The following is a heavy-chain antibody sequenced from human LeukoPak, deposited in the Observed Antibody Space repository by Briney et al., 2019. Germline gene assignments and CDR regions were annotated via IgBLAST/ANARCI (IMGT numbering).Heavy chain of an antibody. CDR2: IYYSGST. CDR3: AREGIAAADFDY. V-gene: IGHV4-39*07. Sequence: PSETLSLTCTVSGGSISSSSYYWGWIRQPPGKGLEWIGSIYYSGSTNYNPSLESRVTISVDTSKNQFSLKLTSVTAADTAVYYCAREGIAAADFDYLGQGTLVTVSS. CDR1: GGSISSSSYY. D-gene: IGHD6-13*01. J-gene: IGHJ4*02.